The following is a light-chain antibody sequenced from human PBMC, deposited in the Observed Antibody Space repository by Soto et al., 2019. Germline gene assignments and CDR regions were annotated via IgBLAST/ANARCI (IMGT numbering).Light chain of an antibody. CDR2: LNSDGSH. CDR3: QTWGTGIQV. V-gene: IGLV4-69*01. Sequence: QPVLTQSPSASASLGASVKLTCTLSSGHSSYVIAWHQQRPEKGPRYLMKLNSDGSHSKGDGIPDRFSGSSSGAERSLTISSLQSEDEADYYCQTWGTGIQVFGGGTKVTVL. CDR1: SGHSSYV. J-gene: IGLJ3*02.